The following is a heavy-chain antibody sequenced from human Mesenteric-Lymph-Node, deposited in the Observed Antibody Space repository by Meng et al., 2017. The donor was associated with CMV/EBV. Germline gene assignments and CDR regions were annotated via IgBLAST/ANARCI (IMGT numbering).Heavy chain of an antibody. CDR1: GFTFSSYS. CDR3: TRDPRYGVWFGD. J-gene: IGHJ4*02. D-gene: IGHD3-10*01. CDR2: ISYSGDSI. Sequence: GESLKISCAASGFTFSSYSMNWVRQAPGKGLEWLSYISYSGDSIYYSDSVRGRFTISRDNAKHSLYLQMNSLRVEDTAVYYCTRDPRYGVWFGDWGQGTLVTVSS. V-gene: IGHV3-48*04.